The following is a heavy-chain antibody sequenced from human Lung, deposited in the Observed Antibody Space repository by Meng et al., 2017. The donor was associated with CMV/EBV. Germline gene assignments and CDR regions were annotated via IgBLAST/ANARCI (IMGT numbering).Heavy chain of an antibody. CDR2: IILIFGTA. CDR3: ARGPGIAVAGLFDY. CDR1: GGTFSSYA. V-gene: IGHV1-69*05. Sequence: SXXVSXKASGGTFSSYAISWVRQAPGQGLEWMGGIILIFGTANYAQKFQGRVTITTDESTSTAYMELSSLRSEDTAVYYCARGPGIAVAGLFDYWGQGTLVTVSS. D-gene: IGHD6-19*01. J-gene: IGHJ4*02.